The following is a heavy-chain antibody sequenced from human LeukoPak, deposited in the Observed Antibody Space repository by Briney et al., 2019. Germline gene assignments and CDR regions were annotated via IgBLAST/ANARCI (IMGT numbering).Heavy chain of an antibody. Sequence: SVKVSCKASGFTFTSSAIQWVRQARGQRLEWIGWIVVGSGNTNYAQKFQGRVTITRDMSTSTAYMELSSLTSEDSAVYYCAAGSGWYRFDYWGQGTLVTVSS. V-gene: IGHV1-58*02. D-gene: IGHD6-19*01. CDR1: GFTFTSSA. CDR2: IVVGSGNT. CDR3: AAGSGWYRFDY. J-gene: IGHJ4*02.